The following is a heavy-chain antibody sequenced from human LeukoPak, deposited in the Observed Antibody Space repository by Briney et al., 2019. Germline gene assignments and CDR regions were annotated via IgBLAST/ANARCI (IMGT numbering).Heavy chain of an antibody. CDR3: ARLTPTTLSLYYYYMDV. CDR2: INHSGST. V-gene: IGHV4-34*01. D-gene: IGHD2/OR15-2a*01. J-gene: IGHJ6*03. CDR1: GGSFSGYY. Sequence: TSETLSLTCAVYGGSFSGYYWSWIRQPPGKGLEWIGEINHSGSTNYNPSLKSRVTLSVDTSKNQFSLKLSSVTAADTAVYYCARLTPTTLSLYYYYMDVWGKGTTVTVSS.